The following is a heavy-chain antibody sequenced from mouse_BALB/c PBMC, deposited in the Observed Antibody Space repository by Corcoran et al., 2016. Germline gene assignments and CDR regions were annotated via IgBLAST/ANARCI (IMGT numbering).Heavy chain of an antibody. V-gene: IGHV1S136*01. Sequence: EVQLQQSGPELVKPGASVKMSCKASGYTFTSYVMHWVKQKPGQGLEWIGYINPYNDGTKYNEKFKGKATLTSDKSSSTAYMELSSLTSEDSAVYYCAREGRRAYFDVWGAGTTVTVSS. J-gene: IGHJ1*01. CDR2: INPYNDGT. CDR1: GYTFTSYV. CDR3: AREGRRAYFDV.